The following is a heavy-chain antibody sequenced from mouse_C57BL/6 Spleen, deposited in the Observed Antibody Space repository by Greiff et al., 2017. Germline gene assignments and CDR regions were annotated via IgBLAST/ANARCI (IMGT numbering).Heavy chain of an antibody. V-gene: IGHV1-55*01. CDR2: IYPGSGST. CDR1: GYTFTSYW. J-gene: IGHJ3*01. Sequence: QVQLQQPGVEFVKPGASVKMSCKASGYTFTSYWITWVKQRPGHGLEWIGDIYPGSGSTNYNEKFKSKATLTVDTSSSTAYMQFSSLTSEDSAVYYCALSRYGYDAWFAYWGQGTLVTVAA. CDR3: ALSRYGYDAWFAY. D-gene: IGHD2-2*01.